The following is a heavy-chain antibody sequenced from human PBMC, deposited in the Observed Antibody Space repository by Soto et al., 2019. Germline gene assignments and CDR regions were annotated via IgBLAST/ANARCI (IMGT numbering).Heavy chain of an antibody. CDR1: GYTFTSYA. D-gene: IGHD6-13*01. CDR2: INAGNGNT. V-gene: IGHV1-3*01. Sequence: ASVKVSCKASGYTFTSYAMHWVRQAPGQRLEWMGWINAGNGNTEYSQKFQGRVTITRDTSASTAYMELSSLRSEDTAVYYCAREGSSWYYYYYGMDVWGQGTTVTVSS. CDR3: AREGSSWYYYYYGMDV. J-gene: IGHJ6*02.